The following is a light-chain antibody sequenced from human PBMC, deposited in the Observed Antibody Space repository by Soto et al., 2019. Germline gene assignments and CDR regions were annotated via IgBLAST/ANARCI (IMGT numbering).Light chain of an antibody. CDR3: QQRSNWPT. CDR2: DAS. Sequence: EIVLTQSPATLSLSPGERATLSCRASQSISSYLAWYQQKPGQAPRLLIYDASNRATGIPTRFSGSESGTDFTLIISSLEPEDFAVYYCQQRSNWPTFGQGTRLEI. CDR1: QSISSY. V-gene: IGKV3-11*01. J-gene: IGKJ5*01.